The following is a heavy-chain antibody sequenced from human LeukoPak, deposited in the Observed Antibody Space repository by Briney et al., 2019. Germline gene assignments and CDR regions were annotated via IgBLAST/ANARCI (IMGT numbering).Heavy chain of an antibody. V-gene: IGHV3-7*03. Sequence: GGSLRLSCAASGFTFSAYWMTWVRQAPGKGLEWLANINEGANVKFYVDSVKGRFIISRDNTKNSLYLQMNSLRVEDTALYHCARKGLGGELGGFDSWGQGTLVTVSS. CDR1: GFTFSAYW. D-gene: IGHD1-7*01. CDR3: ARKGLGGELGGFDS. J-gene: IGHJ4*02. CDR2: INEGANVK.